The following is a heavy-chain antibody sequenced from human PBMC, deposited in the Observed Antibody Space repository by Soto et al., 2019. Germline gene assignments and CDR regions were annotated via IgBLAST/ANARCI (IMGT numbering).Heavy chain of an antibody. J-gene: IGHJ3*02. CDR3: ASTSSHEMRYYYDSSGYYTDAFDI. Sequence: ASVKVSCKASGYTFTSYGISWVRQAPGQGLEWMGWISAYNGNTNYAQKLEGRVTMTTHTSTSTAYMEQRTLTYVDTTGYYCASTSSHEMRYYYDSSGYYTDAFDIWGQGTMVTVSS. V-gene: IGHV1-18*01. CDR1: GYTFTSYG. D-gene: IGHD3-22*01. CDR2: ISAYNGNT.